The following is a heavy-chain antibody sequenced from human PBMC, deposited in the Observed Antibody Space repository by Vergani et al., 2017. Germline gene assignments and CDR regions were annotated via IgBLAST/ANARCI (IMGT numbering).Heavy chain of an antibody. V-gene: IGHV1-18*01. Sequence: QVQLVQSGAEVKKPGASVKVSCKTSGYTFINYGISWVRQAPGQGLEWMGWISVNNGNTNYAQKFQGRVTLTTDTSTSTAYMEVRSLTSDDTAVYYCARSDYGEKAGEYFQYWGQGTLVTVSS. D-gene: IGHD4-17*01. CDR2: ISVNNGNT. J-gene: IGHJ1*01. CDR1: GYTFINYG. CDR3: ARSDYGEKAGEYFQY.